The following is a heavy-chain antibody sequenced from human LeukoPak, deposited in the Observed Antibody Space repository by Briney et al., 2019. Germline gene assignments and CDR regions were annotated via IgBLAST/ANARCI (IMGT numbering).Heavy chain of an antibody. CDR3: ARGLYSSPF. Sequence: GGSLRLSCEASGFTFSNYAMSWVRQAPGKGLEWVSVITYSGAKTYYVDSVKGRFTISRDNSKNTLYLQMGSLRAEDTAVYYCARGLYSSPFWGQGTLVTVSS. D-gene: IGHD6-13*01. CDR2: ITYSGAKT. CDR1: GFTFSNYA. V-gene: IGHV3-23*01. J-gene: IGHJ4*02.